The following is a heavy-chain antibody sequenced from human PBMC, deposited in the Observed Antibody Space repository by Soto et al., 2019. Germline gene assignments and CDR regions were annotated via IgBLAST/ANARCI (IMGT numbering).Heavy chain of an antibody. Sequence: PSETLSLTCAVYGGSYSGYYWSWIRQPPGKGLEWIGEINHSGSTNYNPSLKSRVTISVDTSKNQFSLKLSSVTAADTAVYYCGRTPSTGPTPGEGYNWFDPWGQGTLVPVSS. D-gene: IGHD7-27*01. CDR2: INHSGST. J-gene: IGHJ5*02. CDR1: GGSYSGYY. CDR3: GRTPSTGPTPGEGYNWFDP. V-gene: IGHV4-34*01.